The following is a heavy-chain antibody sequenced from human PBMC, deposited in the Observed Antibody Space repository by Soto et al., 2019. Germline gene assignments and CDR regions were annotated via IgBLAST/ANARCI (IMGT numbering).Heavy chain of an antibody. CDR3: ASETGTNGPSFDY. D-gene: IGHD1-1*01. CDR2: ISSSSSNI. CDR1: GFTFSSYS. J-gene: IGHJ4*02. V-gene: IGHV3-21*01. Sequence: PGGSLRLSCAASGFTFSSYSMNWVRQAPGKGLEWVSSISSSSSNIYYADSVKGRFTISRDNAKNSLYLQMNSLRAEDTAVYYCASETGTNGPSFDYWGQGTLVTVSS.